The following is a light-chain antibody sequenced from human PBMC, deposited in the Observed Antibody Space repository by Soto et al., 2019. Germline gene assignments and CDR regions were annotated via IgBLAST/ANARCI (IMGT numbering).Light chain of an antibody. V-gene: IGKV3-11*01. CDR1: QSISSY. Sequence: EIVLTQSPATLSLSPGERATLSCRASQSISSYLAWYQQKPGQAPRLLIYDASNSATGIPARFSGSGSGTDFTLTISSLEPEDFAVYYCQQRRNWSPLTFGGGTKVEIK. CDR3: QQRRNWSPLT. CDR2: DAS. J-gene: IGKJ4*01.